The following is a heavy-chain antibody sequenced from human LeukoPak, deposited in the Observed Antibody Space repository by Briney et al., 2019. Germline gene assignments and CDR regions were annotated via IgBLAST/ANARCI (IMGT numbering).Heavy chain of an antibody. V-gene: IGHV1-69*02. J-gene: IGHJ4*02. CDR1: GYTFTSYY. CDR2: IIPILGIA. CDR3: YGTLGEGHDY. D-gene: IGHD3-16*01. Sequence: SVKVSCKASGYTFTSYYMHWVRQAPGQGLEWMGRIIPILGIANYAQKFQGRVTITADKSTSTAYMELSSLRPEDTAVYYCYGTLGEGHDYWGQGTLVTVSS.